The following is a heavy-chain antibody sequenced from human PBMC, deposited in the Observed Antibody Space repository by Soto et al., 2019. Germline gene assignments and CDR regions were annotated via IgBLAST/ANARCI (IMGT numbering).Heavy chain of an antibody. CDR1: GFTFSDYY. Sequence: VGSLRLSCAASGFTFSDYYMSWIRQAPGKGLEWVSYISSSGSTIYYADSVKGRFTISRDNAKNSLYLQMNSLRAEDTAVYYCARDLRKTGYYGMDVWGQGTTVTVSS. CDR3: ARDLRKTGYYGMDV. J-gene: IGHJ6*02. V-gene: IGHV3-11*01. CDR2: ISSSGSTI.